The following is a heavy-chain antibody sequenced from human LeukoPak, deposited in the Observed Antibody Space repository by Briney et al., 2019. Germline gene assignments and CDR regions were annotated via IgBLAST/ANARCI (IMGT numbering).Heavy chain of an antibody. CDR1: GFTFTTYW. Sequence: GGSLRLSCAASGFTFTTYWMSGVRQAPGKGLEWVANIQQDGSGKYYVDSVKGRFTISRDNAKNSVYLQMNSLRAEETAVYYCARDLFGDYSLDYWGQGTLVTVSS. CDR2: IQQDGSGK. CDR3: ARDLFGDYSLDY. J-gene: IGHJ4*02. D-gene: IGHD2-21*01. V-gene: IGHV3-7*01.